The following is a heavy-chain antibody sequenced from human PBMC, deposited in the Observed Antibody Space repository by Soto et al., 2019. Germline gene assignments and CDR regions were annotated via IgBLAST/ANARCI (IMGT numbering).Heavy chain of an antibody. CDR1: GFTFSSYS. Sequence: GGSLRLSCAASGFTFSSYSMNWVRQAPGKGLEWVSYISSSSSTIYYADSVKGRFTISRDNSKNTLYLQMNSLRAEDTAVYYCAKYQPPSYSSGWKFDPWGQGTLVTVSS. J-gene: IGHJ5*02. CDR3: AKYQPPSYSSGWKFDP. V-gene: IGHV3-48*01. D-gene: IGHD6-19*01. CDR2: ISSSSSTI.